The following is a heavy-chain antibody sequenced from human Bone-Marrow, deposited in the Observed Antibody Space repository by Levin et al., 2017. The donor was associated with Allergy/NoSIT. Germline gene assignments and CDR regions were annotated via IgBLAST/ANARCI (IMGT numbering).Heavy chain of an antibody. CDR2: ISYDGSNK. D-gene: IGHD5-24*01. Sequence: SGESLKISCAASGFTFSSYAMHWVRQAPGKGLEWVAVISYDGSNKYYADSVKGRFTISRDNSKNTLYLQMNSLRAEDTAVYYCARDGGRSRDGYNPTDYWGQGTLVTVSS. J-gene: IGHJ4*02. CDR3: ARDGGRSRDGYNPTDY. V-gene: IGHV3-30*04. CDR1: GFTFSSYA.